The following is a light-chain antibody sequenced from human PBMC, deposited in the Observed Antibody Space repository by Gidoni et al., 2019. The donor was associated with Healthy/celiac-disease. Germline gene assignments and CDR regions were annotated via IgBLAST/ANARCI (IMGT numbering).Light chain of an antibody. Sequence: DIVMTQSPISLPVTPGEPASISCRSSQSLLHSNGYNYLDWYLQKPGQSPQLLIYLGSNRASGVPDRFSGSGSGTDFTLKISRVEAEDVGVYYCMQALQTPNTFXQXTRLEIK. CDR2: LGS. V-gene: IGKV2-28*01. J-gene: IGKJ5*01. CDR1: QSLLHSNGYNY. CDR3: MQALQTPNT.